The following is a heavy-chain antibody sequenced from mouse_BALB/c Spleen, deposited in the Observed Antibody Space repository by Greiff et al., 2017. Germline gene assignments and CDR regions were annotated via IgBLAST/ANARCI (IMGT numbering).Heavy chain of an antibody. CDR2: IYPSDSYT. CDR1: GYTFTSYW. D-gene: IGHD2-14*01. V-gene: IGHV1-69*02. J-gene: IGHJ3*01. Sequence: VQLQQPGAELVRPGASVKLSCKASGYTFTSYWINWVKQRPGQGLEWIGNIYPSDSYTNYNQKFKDKATLTVDKSSSTAYMQLSSPTSEDSAVYYCTSFYRYGWFAYWGQGTLVTVSA. CDR3: TSFYRYGWFAY.